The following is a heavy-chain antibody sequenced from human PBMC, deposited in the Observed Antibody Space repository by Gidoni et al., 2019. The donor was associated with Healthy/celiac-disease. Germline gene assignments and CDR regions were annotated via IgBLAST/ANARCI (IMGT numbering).Heavy chain of an antibody. CDR3: AREVSYFVVVPAARLSTYYYYYMDV. CDR2: IYTSGST. CDR1: GGSIRSYY. D-gene: IGHD2-2*01. J-gene: IGHJ6*03. V-gene: IGHV4-4*07. Sequence: QVQLQESGPGLVKPSATLSLTCTVSGGSIRSYYLSWIRQPAGKGLEWIGRIYTSGSTNYNPSLKSRVTMSVDTSKNQFSLKLSSVTAADTAVYYCAREVSYFVVVPAARLSTYYYYYMDVWGKGTTVTVSS.